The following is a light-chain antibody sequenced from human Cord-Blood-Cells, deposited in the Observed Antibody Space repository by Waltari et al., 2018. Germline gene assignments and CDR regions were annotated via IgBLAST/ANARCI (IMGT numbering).Light chain of an antibody. J-gene: IGLJ3*02. CDR2: EVS. Sequence: QSALTQHASVPGSPGQSFTIPCTGTSTDAGGYNYVSWYQQHPGKAPKLMIYEVSNRPSGVSNRFSGSKSGNTASLTISGLQAEDEADYYCSSYTSSSTWVFGGGTKLTVL. V-gene: IGLV2-14*01. CDR1: STDAGGYNY. CDR3: SSYTSSSTWV.